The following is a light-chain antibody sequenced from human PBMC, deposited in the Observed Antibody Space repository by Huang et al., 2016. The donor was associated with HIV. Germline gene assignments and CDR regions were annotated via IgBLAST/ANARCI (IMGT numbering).Light chain of an antibody. CDR1: QSITDW. J-gene: IGKJ2*01. Sequence: DIQVTQSPSSLSASVGDRVTITCRAGQSITDWLAWYQQKPGKAPKLLIYDASRLESDVPSRFSGSGSGTEFALTISSLQPDDFATYYCQQYDSYPYNFGQGTKLDIK. CDR2: DAS. CDR3: QQYDSYPYN. V-gene: IGKV1-5*01.